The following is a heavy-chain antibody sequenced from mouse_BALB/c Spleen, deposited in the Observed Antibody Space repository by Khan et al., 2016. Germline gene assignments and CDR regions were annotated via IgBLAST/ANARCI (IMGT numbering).Heavy chain of an antibody. CDR2: IAPGSGDT. V-gene: IGHV1S41*01. D-gene: IGHD2-10*02. Sequence: DLVKPGASVKLSCKASDYTFTSYWINWIKQRPGQGLEWIGRIAPGSGDTYYNEMFKGKATLTVDTSSSTAYIQLSSLSSEDSAVYCCARKAYGIHWYFDVWGAGTTVTVSS. J-gene: IGHJ1*01. CDR1: DYTFTSYW. CDR3: ARKAYGIHWYFDV.